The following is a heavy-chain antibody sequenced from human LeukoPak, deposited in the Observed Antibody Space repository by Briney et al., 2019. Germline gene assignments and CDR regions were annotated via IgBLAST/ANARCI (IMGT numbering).Heavy chain of an antibody. J-gene: IGHJ4*02. CDR2: ISGSGGST. CDR3: AKAYSSGWYGHLDY. V-gene: IGHV3-23*01. CDR1: GFTFSSYA. Sequence: PGGSLRLSCAASGFTFSSYAMSWVRQAPGKGLEWVSAISGSGGSTYYADSVKGRFTISRDNSKNTVYLQMNSLRAEETAVYYCAKAYSSGWYGHLDYWGQGTLVTVSS. D-gene: IGHD6-19*01.